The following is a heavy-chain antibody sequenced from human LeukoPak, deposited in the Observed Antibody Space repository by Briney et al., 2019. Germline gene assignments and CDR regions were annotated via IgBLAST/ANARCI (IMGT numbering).Heavy chain of an antibody. Sequence: ASVTVSCKASGGTFSSYAISWVRQAPGQGLEWMGGIIPIFGTANYAQKFQGRVTITTDESTSTAYMELSSLRSEDTAVYYCARCGVEMATITAFDIWGQGTMVTVSS. CDR1: GGTFSSYA. CDR3: ARCGVEMATITAFDI. V-gene: IGHV1-69*05. J-gene: IGHJ3*02. D-gene: IGHD5-24*01. CDR2: IIPIFGTA.